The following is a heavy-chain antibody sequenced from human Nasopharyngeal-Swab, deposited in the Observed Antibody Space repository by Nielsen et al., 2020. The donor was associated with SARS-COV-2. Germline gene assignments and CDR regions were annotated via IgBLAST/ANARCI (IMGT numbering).Heavy chain of an antibody. V-gene: IGHV3-21*01. CDR2: ISSSSSFM. Sequence: GGSLRLSCAASGFTFSSYSMNWVRQAPGKGLEWVSSISSSSSFMYYADSVKGRFTISRDNAKNSLYLQMNSLRGEDTAVYYCAKTPGNYHYYMDVWGKGTTGTVSS. CDR1: GFTFSSYS. CDR3: AKTPGNYHYYMDV. J-gene: IGHJ6*03.